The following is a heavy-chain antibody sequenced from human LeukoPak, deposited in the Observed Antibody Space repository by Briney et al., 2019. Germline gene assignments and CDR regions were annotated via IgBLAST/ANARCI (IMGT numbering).Heavy chain of an antibody. D-gene: IGHD2-8*01. CDR2: IYHTGGT. J-gene: IGHJ4*02. Sequence: KPSETLSLTCTVSGGAIANSPYSWGWIRQPPGQGPEWIAIIYHTGGTNYNPSVMGRVTMSVDTSKNQFSLNLSSVTAADTAVYYCARRYCSNDECFYFDTWGQGSLVTVSS. CDR1: GGAIANSPYS. V-gene: IGHV4-39*01. CDR3: ARRYCSNDECFYFDT.